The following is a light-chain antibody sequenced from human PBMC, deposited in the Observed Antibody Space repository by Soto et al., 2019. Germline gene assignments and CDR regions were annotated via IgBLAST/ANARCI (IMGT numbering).Light chain of an antibody. Sequence: EIVLTQSPGTLSLSPGERATLSCRASQSVTSSYLAWYQQKPGQAPRLLIYGASNRATGISDRFSGSGSGTDFTLTISRLEPEYLAVYFCQQYDKSPLFGGGTKVEIK. CDR3: QQYDKSPL. CDR1: QSVTSSY. CDR2: GAS. J-gene: IGKJ4*01. V-gene: IGKV3-20*01.